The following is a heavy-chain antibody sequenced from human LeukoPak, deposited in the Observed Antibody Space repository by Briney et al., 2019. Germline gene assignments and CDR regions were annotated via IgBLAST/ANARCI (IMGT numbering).Heavy chain of an antibody. Sequence: ASVKVSCKASSFIFNNYGISWVRQAPGQGLEWMGWISVYNDNTKYSQNLQGRVTLTTDKSTNTAYMELRSLRSDDTAIYYCARGHYYMDVWGKGTTVTVSS. CDR2: ISVYNDNT. J-gene: IGHJ6*03. CDR1: SFIFNNYG. CDR3: ARGHYYMDV. V-gene: IGHV1-18*01.